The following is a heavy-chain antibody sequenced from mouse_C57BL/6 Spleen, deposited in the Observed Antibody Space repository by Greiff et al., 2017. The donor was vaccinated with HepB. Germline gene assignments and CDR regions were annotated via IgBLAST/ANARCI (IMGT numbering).Heavy chain of an antibody. V-gene: IGHV1-52*01. D-gene: IGHD1-1*01. J-gene: IGHJ4*01. Sequence: QVQLQQPGAELVRPGSSVKLSCKASGYTFTSYWMHWVKQRPIQGLEWIGNIDPSDSETHYNQKFKDKATLTVYKSSSTAYMQLSSLTSEDSAVYYCARWGTTVVATRAMDYWGQGTSVTVSS. CDR3: ARWGTTVVATRAMDY. CDR1: GYTFTSYW. CDR2: IDPSDSET.